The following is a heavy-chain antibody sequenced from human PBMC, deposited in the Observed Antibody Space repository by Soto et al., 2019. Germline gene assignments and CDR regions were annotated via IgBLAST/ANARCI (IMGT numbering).Heavy chain of an antibody. J-gene: IGHJ4*02. D-gene: IGHD3-9*01. CDR3: ARAYYDILTGYYNLDY. V-gene: IGHV4-59*01. CDR1: GGSISSYY. Sequence: SETLSLTCTVSGGSISSYYWSWIRQPPGKGLEWIGYIYYSGSTNYNPSLKSRVTISVDTSKNQFSLKLSSVTAAATAVYYCARAYYDILTGYYNLDYWGQGTLVTVSS. CDR2: IYYSGST.